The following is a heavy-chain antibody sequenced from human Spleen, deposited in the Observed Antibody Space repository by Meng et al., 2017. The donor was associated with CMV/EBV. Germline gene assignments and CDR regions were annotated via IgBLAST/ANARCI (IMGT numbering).Heavy chain of an antibody. D-gene: IGHD1-1*01. CDR2: ITSNSIYT. Sequence: GSLRLSCAASGFTFSSYGMNWVRQAPGKGLEWVSFITSNSIYTYYADSVKGRFTISRDNAENSLYLQMNSLRAEDRAVYYCARERLDHYYYYSMDVWGQGTTVTVSS. V-gene: IGHV3-21*01. CDR1: GFTFSSYG. J-gene: IGHJ6*02. CDR3: ARERLDHYYYYSMDV.